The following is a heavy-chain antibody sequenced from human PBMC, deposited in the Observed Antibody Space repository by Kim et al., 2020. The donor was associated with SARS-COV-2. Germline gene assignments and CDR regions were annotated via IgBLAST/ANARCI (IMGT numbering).Heavy chain of an antibody. J-gene: IGHJ4*02. CDR2: INAGNGNT. D-gene: IGHD3-10*01. V-gene: IGHV1-3*01. CDR3: AREGDGVTMVRGAYDY. Sequence: ASVKVSCKASGYTFTSYAMHWVRQAPGQRLEWMGWINAGNGNTKYSQKFQGRVTITRDTSASTAYMELSSLRSEDTAVYYCAREGDGVTMVRGAYDYWGQGTLVTVSS. CDR1: GYTFTSYA.